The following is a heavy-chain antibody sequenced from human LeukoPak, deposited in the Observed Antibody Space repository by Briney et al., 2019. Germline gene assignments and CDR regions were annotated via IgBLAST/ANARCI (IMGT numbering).Heavy chain of an antibody. Sequence: SETLSLTCAVSGGSISSSNWWSLVRQPPGKGLGWVGEIYHSGSTNYNPSLKSRVTMSVDTSKNQFSLKLSSVTAADTAVYYCGRAIVVVTAARNAFDIWGQGTMVTVSS. J-gene: IGHJ3*02. V-gene: IGHV4-4*02. CDR2: IYHSGST. CDR1: GGSISSSNW. CDR3: GRAIVVVTAARNAFDI. D-gene: IGHD2-2*01.